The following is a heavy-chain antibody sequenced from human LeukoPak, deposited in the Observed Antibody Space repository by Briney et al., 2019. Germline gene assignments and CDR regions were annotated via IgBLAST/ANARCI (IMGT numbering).Heavy chain of an antibody. Sequence: GASVKVSCKASGYTFTSYGISWVRQAPGQGLEWMGWISAYNGNTNYAQKLQGRVTMTTDTSTSTAYMELRSLRSDDTAVYYCARSLPGTATPDYYYYGMDVRGQGTTVTVSS. CDR3: ARSLPGTATPDYYYYGMDV. CDR2: ISAYNGNT. J-gene: IGHJ6*02. V-gene: IGHV1-18*01. D-gene: IGHD1-1*01. CDR1: GYTFTSYG.